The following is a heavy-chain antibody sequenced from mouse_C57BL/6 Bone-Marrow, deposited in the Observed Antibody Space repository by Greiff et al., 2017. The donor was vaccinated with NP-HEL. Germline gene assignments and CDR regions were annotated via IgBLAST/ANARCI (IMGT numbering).Heavy chain of an antibody. CDR1: GYSITSGYY. CDR3: ARGRVIYSRFDY. Sequence: ESGPGLVKPSQSLSLTCSVTGYSITSGYYWNWIRQFPGNKLEWMGYISYDGSNNYNPSLKNRISITRDTSKNQFFLKLNSVTTEDTATYYCARGRVIYSRFDYWGQGTTLTVSS. V-gene: IGHV3-6*01. D-gene: IGHD2-1*01. CDR2: ISYDGSN. J-gene: IGHJ2*01.